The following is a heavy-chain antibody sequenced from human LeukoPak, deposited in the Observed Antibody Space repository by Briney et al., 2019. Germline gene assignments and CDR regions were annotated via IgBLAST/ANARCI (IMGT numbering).Heavy chain of an antibody. CDR3: ARDLEAAAGTGFLGYYYMDV. CDR2: INPSGGST. D-gene: IGHD6-13*01. CDR1: GYTFTSYD. J-gene: IGHJ6*03. V-gene: IGHV1-46*01. Sequence: ASVKVSCKASGYTFTSYDINWVRQAPGQGLEWMGIINPSGGSTSYAQKFQGRVTMTRDTSTSTVYMELSSLRSEDTAVYFCARDLEAAAGTGFLGYYYMDVWGKGTTVTVSS.